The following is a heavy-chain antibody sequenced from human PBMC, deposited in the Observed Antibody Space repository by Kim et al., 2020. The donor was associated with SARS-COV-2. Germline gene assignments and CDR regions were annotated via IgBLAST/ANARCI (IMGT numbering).Heavy chain of an antibody. J-gene: IGHJ3*02. CDR1: GFTFSSYA. Sequence: GGSLRLSCAASGFTFSSYAMSWVRQAPGKGLEWVSAISGSGGSTYYADSVKGRFTISRDNSKNTLYLQMNSLRAEDTAVYYCAKVLPYSSSWYSSFDIWGQGTMVTVPS. D-gene: IGHD6-13*01. CDR2: ISGSGGST. CDR3: AKVLPYSSSWYSSFDI. V-gene: IGHV3-23*01.